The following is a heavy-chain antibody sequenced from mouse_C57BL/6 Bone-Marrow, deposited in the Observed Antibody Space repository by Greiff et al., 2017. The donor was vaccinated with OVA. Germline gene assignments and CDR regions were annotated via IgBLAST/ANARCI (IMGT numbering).Heavy chain of an antibody. Sequence: QVQLQQSGAELGRPGASVKLSCKASGYTFTSYGISWVKQRTGQGLEWIGEIYPRSGNTYYNEKFKGKATLTADKSSSTAYMELRSLTSEDSAVYFCASRAYYGSSWGWGQGTTLTVSS. D-gene: IGHD1-1*01. J-gene: IGHJ2*01. V-gene: IGHV1-81*01. CDR3: ASRAYYGSSWG. CDR2: IYPRSGNT. CDR1: GYTFTSYG.